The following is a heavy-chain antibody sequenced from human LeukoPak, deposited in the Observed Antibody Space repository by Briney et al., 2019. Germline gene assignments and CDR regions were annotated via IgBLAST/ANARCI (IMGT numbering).Heavy chain of an antibody. J-gene: IGHJ4*02. CDR2: VYPGDSDT. Sequence: GESLKISCQGSGYTFTHYWLAWVRQMPGKGLEWMGIVYPGDSDTRYSPSFQGQVTISADKSINTAYLQWSSLKASDTAMYYCARRGYCSGGSCFSAHFDFWGPGTLLTVSS. CDR3: ARRGYCSGGSCFSAHFDF. CDR1: GYTFTHYW. V-gene: IGHV5-51*01. D-gene: IGHD2-15*01.